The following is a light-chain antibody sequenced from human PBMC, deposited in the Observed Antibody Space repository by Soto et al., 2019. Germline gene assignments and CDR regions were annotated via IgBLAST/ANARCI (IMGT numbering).Light chain of an antibody. CDR2: DAS. J-gene: IGKJ1*01. CDR3: QHYNSYSGT. CDR1: QSISSS. V-gene: IGKV1-5*01. Sequence: DIQMALSPSTLSASVGDRVTITCRASQSISSSLAWYQQKAGKAPKLLIYDASSLESGVPSRFSGSGSGTEFTLTISSLQPDDFATYYCQHYNSYSGTFGQGTKVDIK.